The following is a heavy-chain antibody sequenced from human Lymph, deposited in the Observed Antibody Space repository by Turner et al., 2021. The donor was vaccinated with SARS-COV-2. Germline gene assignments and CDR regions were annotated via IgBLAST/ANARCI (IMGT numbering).Heavy chain of an antibody. CDR2: IYSGGST. CDR1: GITVSSNY. Sequence: EVQLVESGGGLIQPGGSLRLSCAASGITVSSNYMSWVRQAPGKGLEWVSAIYSGGSTYYADSVKGRFTISRDNSKNTLYFQMNSLRAEDTAVYYCARDLMEVGGMDVWGQGTTVTVSS. V-gene: IGHV3-53*01. CDR3: ARDLMEVGGMDV. D-gene: IGHD3-3*01. J-gene: IGHJ6*02.